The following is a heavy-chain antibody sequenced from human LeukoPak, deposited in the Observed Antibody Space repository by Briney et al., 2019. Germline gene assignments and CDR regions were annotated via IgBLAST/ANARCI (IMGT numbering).Heavy chain of an antibody. CDR1: GFTFSSYG. Sequence: GGSLRLSCAASGFTFSSYGMHWVRQAPGKGLEWVTFILYDGTKKYYTDSVKGRFTISRDNSKNTLYLQINSLRAEDTAIYYCARADLSGPHFDCWGQGTLVTVSS. CDR3: ARADLSGPHFDC. J-gene: IGHJ4*02. V-gene: IGHV3-30*02. CDR2: ILYDGTKK. D-gene: IGHD2-15*01.